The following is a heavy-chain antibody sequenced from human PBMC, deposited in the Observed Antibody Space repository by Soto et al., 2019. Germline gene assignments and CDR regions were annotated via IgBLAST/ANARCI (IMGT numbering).Heavy chain of an antibody. J-gene: IGHJ4*02. Sequence: AGSLRLSCAASGFTFSNYWMTWVRQAPGKGLEWVANIKEDGSEKHYVDSVKGRFTISRDNAKNSLYLQMNSLRVEDTAVYFFSRDVVVGAKALNYWGQGALVTVSS. D-gene: IGHD2-15*01. CDR2: IKEDGSEK. V-gene: IGHV3-7*01. CDR3: SRDVVVGAKALNY. CDR1: GFTFSNYW.